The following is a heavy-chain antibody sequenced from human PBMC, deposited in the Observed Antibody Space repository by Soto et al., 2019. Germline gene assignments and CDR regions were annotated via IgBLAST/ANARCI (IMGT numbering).Heavy chain of an antibody. Sequence: SETLSLTCTVSGGSISSGGYYWSWIRQHPGKGLEWIGYIYYSGSTYYNPSLKSRVTISVDTSKNQFSLKLSSVTAADTAVYYCAITGNGGYCSGGSCYSNGMDVWGQGTTVTVS. CDR1: GGSISSGGYY. V-gene: IGHV4-39*01. J-gene: IGHJ6*02. D-gene: IGHD2-15*01. CDR2: IYYSGST. CDR3: AITGNGGYCSGGSCYSNGMDV.